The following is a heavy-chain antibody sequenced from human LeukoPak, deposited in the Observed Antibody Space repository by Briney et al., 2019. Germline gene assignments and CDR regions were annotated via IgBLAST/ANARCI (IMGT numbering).Heavy chain of an antibody. Sequence: GGSLRLSCAASGFTFSDYYMSRIRQAPGKGLEWVSYISSSGSTIYYADSVKGRFTISRDNAKNSLYLQMNSLRAEDTAVYYCARGVDTAMGDAFDIWGQGTMVTVSS. CDR1: GFTFSDYY. CDR3: ARGVDTAMGDAFDI. CDR2: ISSSGSTI. J-gene: IGHJ3*02. V-gene: IGHV3-11*04. D-gene: IGHD5-18*01.